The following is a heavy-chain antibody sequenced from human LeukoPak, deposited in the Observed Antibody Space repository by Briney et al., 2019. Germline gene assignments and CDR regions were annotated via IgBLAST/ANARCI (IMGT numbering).Heavy chain of an antibody. CDR2: ISGSGGST. CDR3: AKDYDYYDSSGYPPDG. V-gene: IGHV3-23*01. Sequence: GGSLRLSRAASGFTFSSYAMSWVRQAPGKGLEWVSAISGSGGSTYYADSVKGRFTISRDNSKNTLYLQMNSLRAEDTAVYYCAKDYDYYDSSGYPPDGWGQGTLVTVSS. CDR1: GFTFSSYA. J-gene: IGHJ4*02. D-gene: IGHD3-22*01.